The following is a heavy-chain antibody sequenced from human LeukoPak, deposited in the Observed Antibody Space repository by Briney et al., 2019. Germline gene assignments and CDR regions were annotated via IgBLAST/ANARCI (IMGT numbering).Heavy chain of an antibody. D-gene: IGHD3-22*01. CDR3: ASNDPDYDSSGYRY. J-gene: IGHJ4*02. V-gene: IGHV1-18*01. CDR1: GYTFTSYG. CDR2: ISAYNGNT. Sequence: ASVKVSCKASGYTFTSYGISWVRQAPGQGLEWMGWISAYNGNTNYAQKLQGRVTMTRDMSTSTVYMELSSLRSEDTAVYYCASNDPDYDSSGYRYWGQGTLVTVSS.